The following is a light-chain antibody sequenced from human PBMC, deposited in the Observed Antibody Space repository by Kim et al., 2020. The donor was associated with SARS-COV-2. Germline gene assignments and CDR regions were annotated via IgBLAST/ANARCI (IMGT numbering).Light chain of an antibody. Sequence: TVTISCTRSSGSIVTNYVQWYQQRPDSAPTTVIYADDQRPSGISDRFSAVIDSSSNSASLAIAGLRTEDEADYCCQSYDSNNHWVFGGGTQLTVL. J-gene: IGLJ3*02. CDR2: ADD. CDR1: SGSIVTNY. V-gene: IGLV6-57*03. CDR3: QSYDSNNHWV.